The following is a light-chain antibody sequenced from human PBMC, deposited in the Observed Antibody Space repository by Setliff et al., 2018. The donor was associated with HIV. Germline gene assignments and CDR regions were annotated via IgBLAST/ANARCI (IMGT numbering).Light chain of an antibody. CDR3: QVWDSSSDHYV. V-gene: IGLV3-21*03. J-gene: IGLJ1*01. CDR1: NIGSKT. Sequence: SYELTQSPSVSVAPGKTASITCGGNNIGSKTVSWYQQRSGQAPVLVVFDDSDRPSGIPERFTGSNSGTTATLTISRVEAGDEADYYCQVWDSSSDHYVFGTGTKGTVL. CDR2: DDS.